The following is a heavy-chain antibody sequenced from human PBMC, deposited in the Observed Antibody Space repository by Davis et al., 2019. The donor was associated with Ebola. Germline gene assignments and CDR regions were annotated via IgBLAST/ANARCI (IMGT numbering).Heavy chain of an antibody. CDR1: GYTFTGYY. J-gene: IGHJ5*02. V-gene: IGHV1-2*02. D-gene: IGHD2-2*02. CDR2: INPNSGGT. Sequence: ASVKVSCKASGYTFTGYYMHWVRQAPGQGLEWMGWINPNSGGTNYAQKFQGRVTMTRDTSITTAYMEVSRLGSDDTAVYYCARGVLCSGSSCYINWFDPWGQGTLVTVSS. CDR3: ARGVLCSGSSCYINWFDP.